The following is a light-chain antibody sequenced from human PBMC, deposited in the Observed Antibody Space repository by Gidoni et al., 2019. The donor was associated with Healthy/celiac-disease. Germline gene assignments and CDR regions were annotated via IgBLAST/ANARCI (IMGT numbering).Light chain of an antibody. CDR3: NSRDSSGKHRV. CDR1: SLRSYY. V-gene: IGLV3-19*01. Sequence: SSALTQDPAVSVAFGQTVRITCQGDSLRSYYASWYQQKPGQAPVLVIYGKNNRPSGIPDRFPGSSSGNTASVTITGAQAEDEDDYDCNSRDSSGKHRVFGGGTKLTVL. CDR2: GKN. J-gene: IGLJ3*02.